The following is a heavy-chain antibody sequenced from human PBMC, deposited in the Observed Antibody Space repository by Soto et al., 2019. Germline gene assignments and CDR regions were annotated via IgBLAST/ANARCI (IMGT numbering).Heavy chain of an antibody. CDR1: PGSLNDQC. D-gene: IGHD2-21*02. V-gene: IGHV5-51*01. CDR3: ASRRAQCRDADCFRWWFDP. J-gene: IGHJ5*02. Sequence: PGDSLKISCKASPGSLNDQCICWVRHTPDKELECIGFVFLADSYARYSPSFQSQVTMTADRSGTYLQWSSLNASDMGIYSCASRRAQCRDADCFRWWFDPWRQGTRVTVPS. CDR2: VFLADSYA.